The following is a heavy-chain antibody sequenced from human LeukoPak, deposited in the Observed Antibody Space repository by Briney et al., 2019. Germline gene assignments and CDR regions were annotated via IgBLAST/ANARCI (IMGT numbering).Heavy chain of an antibody. CDR1: GGTFNRYA. Sequence: SVKVSCKASGGTFNRYAISWVRQAPGQGLEWMGGIIPMFDTANYAQRFQGRLTITADKSTSTAYMELSSLTSEDTAVYYCARADNWEGAKGDWGQGTMVTVSS. CDR2: IIPMFDTA. V-gene: IGHV1-69*06. CDR3: ARADNWEGAKGD. D-gene: IGHD3-16*01. J-gene: IGHJ3*01.